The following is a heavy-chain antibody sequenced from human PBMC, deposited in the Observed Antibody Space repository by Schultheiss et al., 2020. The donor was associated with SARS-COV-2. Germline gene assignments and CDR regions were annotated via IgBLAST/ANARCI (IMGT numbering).Heavy chain of an antibody. CDR1: GYTFTSYD. D-gene: IGHD3-22*01. CDR2: MNPNSGNT. V-gene: IGHV1-8*03. Sequence: ASVKVSCKASGYTFTSYDINWVRQATGQGLEWMGWMNPNSGNTGYAQKFQGRVTITRNTSISTAYMELSSLRSEDTAVYYCARDGSSGYYSSWYFDLWGRGTLVTVSS. CDR3: ARDGSSGYYSSWYFDL. J-gene: IGHJ2*01.